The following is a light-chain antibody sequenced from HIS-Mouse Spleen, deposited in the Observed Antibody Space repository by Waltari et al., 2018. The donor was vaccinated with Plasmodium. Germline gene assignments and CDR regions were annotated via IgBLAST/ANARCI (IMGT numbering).Light chain of an antibody. V-gene: IGLV3-1*01. CDR3: QAWDSSTVV. J-gene: IGLJ2*01. Sequence: SYKLTQPPSVSVSPGQTASITCSGDKLGDKYACWYQLKPGQSPVLVIYQDSKRPSGIPERFSGSNSGNTATLTISGTQAMDEADYYCQAWDSSTVVFGGGTKLTVL. CDR2: QDS. CDR1: KLGDKY.